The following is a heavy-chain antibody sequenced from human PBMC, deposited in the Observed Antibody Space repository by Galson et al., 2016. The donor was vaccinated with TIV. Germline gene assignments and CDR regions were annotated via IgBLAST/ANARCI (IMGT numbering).Heavy chain of an antibody. J-gene: IGHJ3*02. D-gene: IGHD2-21*02. V-gene: IGHV1-2*02. CDR1: GYTLSAYY. Sequence: SVKVSCKASGYTLSAYYLHWVRQAPGQGLEWMGWINPDSGATEYAQKFQGRVTMTRDTSIGTAYMDLGRLRSDDTAVYFCARVRLTCGSACSHGFDIWGQGTMVAVSS. CDR2: INPDSGAT. CDR3: ARVRLTCGSACSHGFDI.